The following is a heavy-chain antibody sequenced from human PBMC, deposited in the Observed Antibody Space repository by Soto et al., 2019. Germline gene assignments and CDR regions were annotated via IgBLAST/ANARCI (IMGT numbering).Heavy chain of an antibody. CDR3: TTDSYMTNIIVRFDY. CDR2: VKSKTDGGTT. J-gene: IGHJ4*01. D-gene: IGHD4-17*01. V-gene: IGHV3-15*07. Sequence: GGSLRLSCASSGVILSNAWINWVRQAPGKGLEWVGRVKSKTDGGTTDFAAPVKGRFAISRDDSKNMVYLEMNSLKTEDTAIYYCTTDSYMTNIIVRFDYWGHGTLVTVSS. CDR1: GVILSNAW.